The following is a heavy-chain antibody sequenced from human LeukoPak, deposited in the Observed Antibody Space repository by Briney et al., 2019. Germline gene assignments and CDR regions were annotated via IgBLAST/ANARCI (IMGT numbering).Heavy chain of an antibody. J-gene: IGHJ4*02. V-gene: IGHV3-53*01. D-gene: IGHD2-15*01. Sequence: PGGSLTLSCAASGFTVSDSYMSWVRQAPGMGLEWVSVIYGAGATYYADSVRGRFTISRDNSKNTLYLQMTSLRAEDTAFYYCATLLPASRHYFQYWGQGALVTVSS. CDR2: IYGAGAT. CDR3: ATLLPASRHYFQY. CDR1: GFTVSDSY.